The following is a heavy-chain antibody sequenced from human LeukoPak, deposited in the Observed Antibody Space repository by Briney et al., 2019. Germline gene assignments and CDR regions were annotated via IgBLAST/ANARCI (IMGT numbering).Heavy chain of an antibody. CDR1: GGTFSSYA. CDR2: ISIIFGTA. V-gene: IGHV1-69*13. D-gene: IGHD4-17*01. CDR3: ATDPDYGDYESAFDI. Sequence: ASVTVSCKASGGTFSSYAISWVRQGHGQGLEWMGGISIIFGTANYAKKFQGRVTITADESTSTAYMELSSLRSEDTAVYYCATDPDYGDYESAFDIWGQGTMVTVSS. J-gene: IGHJ3*02.